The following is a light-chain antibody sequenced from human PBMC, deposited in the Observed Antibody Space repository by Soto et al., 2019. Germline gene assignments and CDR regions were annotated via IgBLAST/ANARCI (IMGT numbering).Light chain of an antibody. Sequence: DIQMTQSPSSLSASVGDRVTITCQASQDINTYLNWYQRKPGKAPKLLIYDASSLESGVPQRFSGGGSGTEFTLTISSLQTDDFSTYYCQQYHSYWTFGQGTKVDI. J-gene: IGKJ1*01. V-gene: IGKV1-5*01. CDR2: DAS. CDR3: QQYHSYWT. CDR1: QDINTY.